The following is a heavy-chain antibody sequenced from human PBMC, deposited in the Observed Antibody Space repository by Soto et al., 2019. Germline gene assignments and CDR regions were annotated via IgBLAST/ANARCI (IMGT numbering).Heavy chain of an antibody. CDR2: INPNSGGT. CDR3: ARFTRPIVLMVYDDPYYLDY. J-gene: IGHJ4*02. Sequence: ASVKVSCKASGYTFTGYYMHWVRQAPGQGLEWMGWINPNSGGTNYAQKFQGWVTMTRDTSISTAYMELSRLRSDDTAVYYCARFTRPIVLMVYDDPYYLDYWGQGTMVTVSS. D-gene: IGHD2-8*01. V-gene: IGHV1-2*04. CDR1: GYTFTGYY.